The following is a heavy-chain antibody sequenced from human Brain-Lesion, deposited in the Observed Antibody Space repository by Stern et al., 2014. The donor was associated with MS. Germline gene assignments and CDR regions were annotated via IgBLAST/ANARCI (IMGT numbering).Heavy chain of an antibody. CDR1: GGSISSSTYY. V-gene: IGHV4-39*01. J-gene: IGHJ4*02. CDR3: ARHDSVPRPSQLYSARDRGPGYFDY. D-gene: IGHD1-26*01. CDR2: IYYSGFT. Sequence: MQLVESGPGLVKPSETLSLTCTVSGGSISSSTYYWAWIRQPPGKGLEWIGNIYYSGFTYYNPSLKSLVTISVDMSKNQFSLKLSSVTAADTAIYYCARHDSVPRPSQLYSARDRGPGYFDYWGQGTLVTVSS.